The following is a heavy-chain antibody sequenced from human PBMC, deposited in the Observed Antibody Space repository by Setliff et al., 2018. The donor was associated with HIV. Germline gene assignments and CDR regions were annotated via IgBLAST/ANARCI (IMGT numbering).Heavy chain of an antibody. V-gene: IGHV4-59*11. D-gene: IGHD3-3*01. CDR2: IYYSGST. J-gene: IGHJ2*01. Sequence: SETLSLTCTVSGGSISSHYWSWIRQPPGKGLEWIGSIYYSGSTNYSPSLKSRVTISVDTSKNQFSLKLSSVTAADTAVYYCARDPYYNFVLGYFGLWGRGTLVTVSS. CDR3: ARDPYYNFVLGYFGL. CDR1: GGSISSHY.